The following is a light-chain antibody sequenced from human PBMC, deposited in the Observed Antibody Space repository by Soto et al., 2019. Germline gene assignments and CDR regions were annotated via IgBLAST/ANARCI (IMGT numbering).Light chain of an antibody. J-gene: IGKJ5*01. CDR2: AAS. CDR3: QQRSNWPSIT. V-gene: IGKV1-27*01. CDR1: QGIGNA. Sequence: IQMTQSPSSLSASVGDRVPISCRASQGIGNALGWYQQKPGKVPKLLIYAASTLQSGVPSRFSGSGSGTDFTLTISSLEPEDSAVYYCQQRSNWPSITFGQGTRLEIK.